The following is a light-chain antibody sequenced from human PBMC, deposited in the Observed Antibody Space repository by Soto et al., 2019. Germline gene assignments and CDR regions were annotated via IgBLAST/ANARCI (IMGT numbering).Light chain of an antibody. J-gene: IGKJ2*01. CDR3: LQYGSSPYT. CDR1: QSVSSSY. Sequence: EIVLTQSPGTLSLSPGERVTLSCRASQSVSSSYLAWYQQKPGQAPRLLIHDTSSRSTGTPDRFSGSGSATDFTLTISRLEPEDFAVYYCLQYGSSPYTFGQGTKLEIK. V-gene: IGKV3-20*01. CDR2: DTS.